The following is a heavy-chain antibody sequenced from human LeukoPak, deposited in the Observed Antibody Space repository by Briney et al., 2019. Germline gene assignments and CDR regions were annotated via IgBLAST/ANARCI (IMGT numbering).Heavy chain of an antibody. CDR3: AREGDSSADAFDI. J-gene: IGHJ3*02. CDR1: GFPFNGYY. CDR2: INPNSGDA. V-gene: IGHV1-2*02. D-gene: IGHD3-22*01. Sequence: SVKVACKASGFPFNGYYMHWVRQAPGQGLEWMGWINPNSGDANYAQKFQGRVTMTRDTSISTAYMELRRLRSDDTAVYHCAREGDSSADAFDIWGQGTMVTVSS.